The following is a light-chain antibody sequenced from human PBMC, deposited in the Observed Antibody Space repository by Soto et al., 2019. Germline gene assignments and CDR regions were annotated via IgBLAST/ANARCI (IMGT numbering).Light chain of an antibody. CDR3: LQDYNYPRT. CDR2: AAS. V-gene: IGKV1-6*01. J-gene: IGKJ1*01. CDR1: QSISNW. Sequence: IQLTQSPSTLPASVGDRVTITCRASQSISNWLAWYHQKPGKAPKLLIYAASSLQSGVPSRFSGSGSGTDFTLTISSLQPEDFATYYCLQDYNYPRTFGQGTKVDIK.